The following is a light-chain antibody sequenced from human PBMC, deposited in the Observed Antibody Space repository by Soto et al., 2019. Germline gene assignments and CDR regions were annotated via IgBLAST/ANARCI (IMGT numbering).Light chain of an antibody. CDR3: SSYAGSNSWV. CDR2: EVS. J-gene: IGLJ3*02. V-gene: IGLV2-8*01. CDR1: SSDVGGYNY. Sequence: QSVLTQPPSASGSPGQSVTISCTGTSSDVGGYNYVSWYQQHPGKAPKLMIYEVSKRPSGVPDRFSGSKSGNTASLTVSGLQAEDEADYYCSSYAGSNSWVFGGGTKLTVI.